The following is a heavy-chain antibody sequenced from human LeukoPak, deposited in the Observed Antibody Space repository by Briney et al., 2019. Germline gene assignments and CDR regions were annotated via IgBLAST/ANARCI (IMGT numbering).Heavy chain of an antibody. CDR3: AKFGSRLCSKNSCNSAMDY. Sequence: SGGSLRLSCAASGFTFSSYAMHGVRQAPGKGLEWVAVISYDGSNKYYADSVKGRFTISRDNSKNTLYLQMNSLRAEDTAVYHCAKFGSRLCSKNSCNSAMDYWGQGTLVTVSS. J-gene: IGHJ4*02. CDR2: ISYDGSNK. V-gene: IGHV3-30-3*02. CDR1: GFTFSSYA. D-gene: IGHD2-2*01.